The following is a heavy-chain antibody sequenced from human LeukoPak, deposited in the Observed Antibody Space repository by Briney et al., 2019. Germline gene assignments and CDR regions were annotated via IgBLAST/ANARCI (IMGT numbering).Heavy chain of an antibody. CDR3: ARDLGSTRGY. J-gene: IGHJ4*02. CDR2: INPNSGGT. Sequence: ASVKVSCKASGYAFTGYYIHWVRQAPGQGLEWMGRINPNSGGTNYAQKFQGRVTMTRDTSISTAYMELSRLRSDDTAVYFCARDLGSTRGYWGQGTLVTVSS. CDR1: GYAFTGYY. D-gene: IGHD2-2*01. V-gene: IGHV1-2*06.